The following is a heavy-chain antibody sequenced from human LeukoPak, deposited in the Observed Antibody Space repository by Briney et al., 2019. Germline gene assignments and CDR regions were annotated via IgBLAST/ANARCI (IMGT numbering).Heavy chain of an antibody. Sequence: VSXXSWNSGTIGYADSVKGRFTISRDNAKNSLYLQMNSLRAEDAALYYCAKDRYSSSWYYLDYWGQGALVTVSS. D-gene: IGHD6-13*01. CDR2: XSWNSGTI. J-gene: IGHJ4*02. CDR3: AKDRYSSSWYYLDY. V-gene: IGHV3-9*01.